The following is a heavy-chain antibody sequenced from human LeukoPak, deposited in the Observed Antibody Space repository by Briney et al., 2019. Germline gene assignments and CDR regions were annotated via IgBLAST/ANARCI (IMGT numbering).Heavy chain of an antibody. CDR3: ARDGGYYYGSGSYWSDY. CDR2: ISSSGSTI. J-gene: IGHJ4*02. V-gene: IGHV3-48*03. CDR1: GLTFSSYE. D-gene: IGHD3-10*01. Sequence: PGGSPRLSCAASGLTFSSYEMNWVRQAPGKGLEWVSYISSSGSTIYYADSVKGRFTISRDNAKNSLYLQMNSLRAEDTAVYYCARDGGYYYGSGSYWSDYWGQGTLVTVSS.